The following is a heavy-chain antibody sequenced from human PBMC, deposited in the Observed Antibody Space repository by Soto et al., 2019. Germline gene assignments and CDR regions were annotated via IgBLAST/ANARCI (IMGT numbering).Heavy chain of an antibody. Sequence: PGGSLRLSCAASGFTFSSYAMHWGRQAPGKGLEWVAVISYDGSNKYYADSVKGRFTISRDNSKNTLYLQMNSLRAEDTAVYYCARDERVDWQWLVSVVDYWGQGTLVTVSS. D-gene: IGHD6-19*01. CDR2: ISYDGSNK. V-gene: IGHV3-30-3*01. J-gene: IGHJ4*02. CDR3: ARDERVDWQWLVSVVDY. CDR1: GFTFSSYA.